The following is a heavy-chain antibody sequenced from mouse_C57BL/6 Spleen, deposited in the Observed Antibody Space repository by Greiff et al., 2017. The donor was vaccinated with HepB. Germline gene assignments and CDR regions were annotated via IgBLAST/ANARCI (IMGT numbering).Heavy chain of an antibody. CDR3: EKTAQATFYAMDY. D-gene: IGHD3-2*02. Sequence: QVQLQQSGAELVRPGASVTLSCKASGYTFTDYEMHWVKQTPVHGLEWIGAIDPETGGTAYNQKFKGKAILTADKSSSTAYMELRSLTSEDSAVYYCEKTAQATFYAMDYWGQGTSVTVSS. V-gene: IGHV1-15*01. CDR1: GYTFTDYE. J-gene: IGHJ4*01. CDR2: IDPETGGT.